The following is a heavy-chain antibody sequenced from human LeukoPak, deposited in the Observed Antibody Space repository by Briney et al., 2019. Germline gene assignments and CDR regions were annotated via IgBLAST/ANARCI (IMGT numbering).Heavy chain of an antibody. D-gene: IGHD1-20*01. V-gene: IGHV3-11*01. CDR1: GFNFSDYY. Sequence: GGSLRLSCAASGFNFSDYYLGGIRQAPGKGLEWISYISNSGSLIFYADSVKGRFPISRDNANKSLYLQMYGLRGEYTGVYYCASDLPLTEKGVFDVWGQETMVTVSS. CDR2: ISNSGSLI. J-gene: IGHJ3*01. CDR3: ASDLPLTEKGVFDV.